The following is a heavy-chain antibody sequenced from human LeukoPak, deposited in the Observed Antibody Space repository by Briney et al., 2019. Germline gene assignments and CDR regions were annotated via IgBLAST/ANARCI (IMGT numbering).Heavy chain of an antibody. J-gene: IGHJ4*02. CDR2: IKQDGSEK. CDR1: GFPLSSYS. CDR3: ARRRYYYDSSGYYYQTYYFDY. D-gene: IGHD3-22*01. V-gene: IGHV3-7*01. Sequence: PGGSLRLSCAASGFPLSSYSINWVRQAPGKGLEWVANIKQDGSEKYYVDSVKGRFTISRDNAKNSLYLQMNSLRAEDTAVYYCARRRYYYDSSGYYYQTYYFDYWGQGTLVTVSS.